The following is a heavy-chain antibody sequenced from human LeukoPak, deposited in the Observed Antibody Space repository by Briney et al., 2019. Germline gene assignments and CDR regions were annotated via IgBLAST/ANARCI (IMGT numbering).Heavy chain of an antibody. Sequence: GSLRLSCAASGVTFNNFGMHWVRQAPGKGLEWVAFMGYEGIHKYYADSVKGRFTISKDNSKATLYLQMNSLRAEDTAVYYCAKDIHRPDFDYWGQGTLVTVSS. J-gene: IGHJ4*02. CDR1: GVTFNNFG. CDR2: MGYEGIHK. V-gene: IGHV3-30*02. CDR3: AKDIHRPDFDY.